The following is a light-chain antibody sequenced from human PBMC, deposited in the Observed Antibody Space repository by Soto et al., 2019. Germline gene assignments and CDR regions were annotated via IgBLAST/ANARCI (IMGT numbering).Light chain of an antibody. Sequence: EIVLTQSPGTLSLSPGERATLSCRASQSVSSSYLAWYQQKPGQAPRLLIYGASSRATGIPARFSGSGSGTDFTLTISRVEHDYVAVYYCQQYGSSPRLTFGGGTKVEIK. CDR1: QSVSSSY. CDR3: QQYGSSPRLT. J-gene: IGKJ4*01. CDR2: GAS. V-gene: IGKV3-20*01.